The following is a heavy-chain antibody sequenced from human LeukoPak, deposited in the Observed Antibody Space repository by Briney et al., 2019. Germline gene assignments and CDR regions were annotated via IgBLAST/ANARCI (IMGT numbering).Heavy chain of an antibody. Sequence: GGSLRLSCVVSGFSFSSYGMNWVRQAPGKGLEWLSIISGSGSSTFYADSVKGRFTISRDNSKNTLYLQLNSLRAEDTAVYFCAKFRKPMALLDAFDMWGQGTMVTVSS. J-gene: IGHJ3*02. CDR3: AKFRKPMALLDAFDM. CDR1: GFSFSSYG. CDR2: ISGSGSST. D-gene: IGHD1-14*01. V-gene: IGHV3-23*01.